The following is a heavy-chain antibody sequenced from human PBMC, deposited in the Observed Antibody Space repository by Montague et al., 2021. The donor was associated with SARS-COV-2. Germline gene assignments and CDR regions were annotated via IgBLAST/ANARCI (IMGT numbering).Heavy chain of an antibody. CDR2: TYHRSKWYN. V-gene: IGHV6-1*01. J-gene: IGHJ4*02. Sequence: CAISGDSVSSHIAAWNWIRQSPSRGLEWLGRTYHRSKWYNDYAVSVRSRITICPDTSKNQFSLQLNSVTPEDTAVYYCTQERGPGRTTWHYFDYWGQGTLATVSS. D-gene: IGHD1-14*01. CDR1: GDSVSSHIAA. CDR3: TQERGPGRTTWHYFDY.